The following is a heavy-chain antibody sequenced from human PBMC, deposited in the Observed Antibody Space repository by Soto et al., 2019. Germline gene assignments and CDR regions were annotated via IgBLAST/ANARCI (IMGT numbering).Heavy chain of an antibody. CDR2: ISGSGGST. D-gene: IGHD3-10*01. CDR1: GFTFSSYA. Sequence: GGSLRLSCAASGFTFSSYAMSWVRQAPGKGLECVSAISGSGGSTYYADSVKGRFTISRDNSKNTLYLQMNSLRAEDTAVYYCVKTKLSGSGIYGMDVWGQGTTVTVSS. CDR3: VKTKLSGSGIYGMDV. J-gene: IGHJ6*02. V-gene: IGHV3-23*01.